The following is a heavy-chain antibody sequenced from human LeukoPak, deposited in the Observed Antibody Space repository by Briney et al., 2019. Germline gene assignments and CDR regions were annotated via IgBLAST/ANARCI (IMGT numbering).Heavy chain of an antibody. CDR3: ARAQGGRRLQALLDY. CDR2: ISAYNGST. V-gene: IGHV1-18*01. CDR1: GYTFTSYG. Sequence: GASVKVSCKASGYTFTSYGISWVRQAPGQGLEWMGWISAYNGSTNYAQKLQGRVTMTTDTSTSTAYMELRSLRSDDTAMYYCARAQGGRRLQALLDYWGQGTLVTVSS. D-gene: IGHD3-16*01. J-gene: IGHJ4*02.